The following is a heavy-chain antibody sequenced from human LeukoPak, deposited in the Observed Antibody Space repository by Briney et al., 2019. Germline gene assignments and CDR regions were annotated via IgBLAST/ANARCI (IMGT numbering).Heavy chain of an antibody. Sequence: ASVKVSCKASGYTFTGYYMHWVRQAPGQGLEGMGWINPNIGGTNYAQKFQGRVTMTRDTSISTAYMELSRLRSDDTAVFYWARAQRGDYGDYSNWFDAWGQGTLVTVSS. D-gene: IGHD4-17*01. J-gene: IGHJ5*02. V-gene: IGHV1-2*02. CDR1: GYTFTGYY. CDR2: INPNIGGT. CDR3: ARAQRGDYGDYSNWFDA.